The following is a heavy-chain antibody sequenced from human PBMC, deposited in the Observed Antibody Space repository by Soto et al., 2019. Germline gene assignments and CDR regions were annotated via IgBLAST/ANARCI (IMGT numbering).Heavy chain of an antibody. Sequence: QVQLVQSGAEVRKPGASVKVSCKSSGYTFINHGIFWVRQAPGQGLEWMAWIYPYNGNTNYAQKFLGRVTLTTDTSTSTAYVDLRSLTSDDTAIYYCASDLIGAAGGGYWGQGTLVTVSS. CDR2: IYPYNGNT. J-gene: IGHJ4*02. CDR3: ASDLIGAAGGGY. V-gene: IGHV1-18*01. D-gene: IGHD6-13*01. CDR1: GYTFINHG.